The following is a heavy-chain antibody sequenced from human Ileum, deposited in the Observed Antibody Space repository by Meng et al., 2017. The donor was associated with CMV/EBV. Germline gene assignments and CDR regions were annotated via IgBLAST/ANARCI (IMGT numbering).Heavy chain of an antibody. CDR3: AGSWSGGYYTDY. D-gene: IGHD3-22*01. V-gene: IGHV4-34*01. CDR2: IKHTGTT. Sequence: GSLRLSCAVSGGSFSNYYWTWIRQSPTMGLQWIGEIKHTGTTNYNPSLEGRATISGATSKFQFPLSLKSVTASDSPIDYCAGSWSGGYYTDYWGQGTLVTVSS. J-gene: IGHJ4*02. CDR1: GGSFSNYY.